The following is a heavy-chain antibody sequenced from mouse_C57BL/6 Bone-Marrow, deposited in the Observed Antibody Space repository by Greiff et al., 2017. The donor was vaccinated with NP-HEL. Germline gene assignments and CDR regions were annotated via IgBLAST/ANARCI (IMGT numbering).Heavy chain of an antibody. CDR2: INPSNGGT. V-gene: IGHV1-53*01. D-gene: IGHD2-2*01. CDR1: GYTFTSYW. CDR3: ARGRGYDVGTWFAY. Sequence: QVQLQQPETELVKPGASVKLSCKASGYTFTSYWMHWVKQRPGQGLEWIGNINPSNGGTNYNEKFKSKATLTVDKSSSTAYMQLSSLTSEDSAVYYCARGRGYDVGTWFAYWGQGTLVTVSA. J-gene: IGHJ3*01.